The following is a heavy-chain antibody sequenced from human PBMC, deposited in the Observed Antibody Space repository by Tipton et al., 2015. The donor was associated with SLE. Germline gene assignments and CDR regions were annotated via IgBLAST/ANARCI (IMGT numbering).Heavy chain of an antibody. J-gene: IGHJ6*02. CDR2: ISGQNGHT. CDR1: GYTFTDYY. V-gene: IGHV1-18*04. Sequence: QSGPEVKKPGATVKISCKVSGYTFTDYYIHWVQQAPGKGLEWMGWISGQNGHTNYAQRFQGRVTMTTDASTRTIYMDLRSLRSDDTAVYYCARTSEDDYGMFVWGQGTTVTVSS. CDR3: ARTSEDDYGMFV.